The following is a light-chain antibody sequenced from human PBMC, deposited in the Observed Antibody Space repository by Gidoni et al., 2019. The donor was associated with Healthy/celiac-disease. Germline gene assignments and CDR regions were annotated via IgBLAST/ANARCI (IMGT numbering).Light chain of an antibody. Sequence: IVLKPSPATLSLSPGERATLSCRASQSVSSYLAWYQQTPGQAPRLLIYDASNRATGIPARFSGSGPGTDFTLTISSLEPEDVAVYYCQQRSNWLFTFGPGTKVDIK. CDR1: QSVSSY. V-gene: IGKV3D-11*02. CDR2: DAS. J-gene: IGKJ3*01. CDR3: QQRSNWLFT.